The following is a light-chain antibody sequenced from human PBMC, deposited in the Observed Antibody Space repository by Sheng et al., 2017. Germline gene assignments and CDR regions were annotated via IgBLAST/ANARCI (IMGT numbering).Light chain of an antibody. V-gene: IGKV1-9*01. CDR1: QGISTY. Sequence: QLTQSPSSLSASVGDRVIITCRASQGISTYLAWYQQKPEKAPNLLIYAASTLQSGVPSRFSGSGSGTEFTLTISSLQPDDFATYYCQQYNSYSPFGQGTKVEIK. J-gene: IGKJ1*01. CDR3: QQYNSYSP. CDR2: AAS.